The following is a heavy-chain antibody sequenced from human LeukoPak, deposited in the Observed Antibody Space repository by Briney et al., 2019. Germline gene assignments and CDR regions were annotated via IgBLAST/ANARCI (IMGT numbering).Heavy chain of an antibody. CDR3: ATSPPTDI. Sequence: GGSLRLSCAASGFTFSSSAISWVPQAPGKGLEWVSAISGSGGSTYYADSVKGRFTISRENSKNTLYLQMISMRAEDTAVYYCATSPPTDIWGQGTMGSVSS. J-gene: IGHJ3*02. V-gene: IGHV3-23*01. CDR1: GFTFSSSA. CDR2: ISGSGGST.